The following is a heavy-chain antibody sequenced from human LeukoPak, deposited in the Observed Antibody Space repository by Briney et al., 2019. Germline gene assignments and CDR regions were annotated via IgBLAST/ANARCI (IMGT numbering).Heavy chain of an antibody. J-gene: IGHJ4*02. Sequence: GASVKVSCKASGYTFTSYGISWVRQAPGQGLEWMGWISAYNGNTNYAQKLQGRVTMTTDTSTSTAYMELRSLRSDDTAVYYCARRYCSSTSYNLNWGNPYYYFDYWGQGTLVTVSS. CDR3: ARRYCSSTSYNLNWGNPYYYFDY. CDR2: ISAYNGNT. D-gene: IGHD2-2*01. CDR1: GYTFTSYG. V-gene: IGHV1-18*01.